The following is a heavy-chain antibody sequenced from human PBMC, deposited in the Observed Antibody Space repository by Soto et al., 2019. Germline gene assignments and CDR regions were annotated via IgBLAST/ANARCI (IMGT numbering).Heavy chain of an antibody. Sequence: SETLSLTCSVSGDSMSYFYWSWVRQTPAKRLEYIGYIYYNGITSYHPSLQSRVSISVDTSKSQFSLNLRSVTAADTAVYYCARETYGDYVGYFDPWGQGIQVTVSS. CDR1: GDSMSYFY. J-gene: IGHJ5*02. V-gene: IGHV4-59*12. CDR3: ARETYGDYVGYFDP. D-gene: IGHD4-17*01. CDR2: IYYNGIT.